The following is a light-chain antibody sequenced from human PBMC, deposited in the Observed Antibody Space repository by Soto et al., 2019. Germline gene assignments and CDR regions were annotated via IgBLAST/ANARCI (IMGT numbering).Light chain of an antibody. CDR2: GNN. V-gene: IGLV1-40*01. CDR3: QSYDSSLSGWV. Sequence: QLVLTQPPSVSGAPGQRVTISCTGSSSNIGAGYDVHWYQQLPGTAPKLLIFGNNNRPLGVPDRFSGSKSGTSASLAITGLQAEDEADYYCQSYDSSLSGWVFGGGTKVTVL. CDR1: SSNIGAGYD. J-gene: IGLJ3*02.